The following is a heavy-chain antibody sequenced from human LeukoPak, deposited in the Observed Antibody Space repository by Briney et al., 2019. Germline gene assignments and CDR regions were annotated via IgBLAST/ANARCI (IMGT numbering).Heavy chain of an antibody. J-gene: IGHJ4*02. CDR3: ARGKDHNSGSLDY. V-gene: IGHV3-33*01. D-gene: IGHD6-19*01. CDR1: GFPFNRYG. CDR2: IWYDGSNK. Sequence: PGTSLSLSCAASGFPFNRYGMHWVRQAPGKGLEWVAVIWYDGSNKHYADSVKGRFTISRDNSKNRLYVQMNSLRAEDTAVYYCARGKDHNSGSLDYWGQGTLVTVSS.